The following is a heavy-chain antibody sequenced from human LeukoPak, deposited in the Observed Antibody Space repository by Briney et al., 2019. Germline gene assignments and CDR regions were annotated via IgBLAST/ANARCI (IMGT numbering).Heavy chain of an antibody. Sequence: SVKVSCKASGGTFSSYAISWMRQAPGQGLEWMGGIIPIFGTANYAQKFQGRVTITADESTSTAYMELSSLRSEDTAVYYCARSRYYYDSSGRSFDYWGQGTLVTVSS. CDR2: IIPIFGTA. D-gene: IGHD3-22*01. J-gene: IGHJ4*02. CDR1: GGTFSSYA. V-gene: IGHV1-69*13. CDR3: ARSRYYYDSSGRSFDY.